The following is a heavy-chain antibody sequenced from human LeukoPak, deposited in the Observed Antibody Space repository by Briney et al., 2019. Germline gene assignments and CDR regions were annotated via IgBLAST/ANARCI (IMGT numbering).Heavy chain of an antibody. CDR3: ARGKEREPFDF. CDR2: IFTYNGDT. J-gene: IGHJ4*02. V-gene: IGHV1-18*01. Sequence: ASVKASCKASGYTFISYGISWVRQAPGQGLEWVGWIFTYNGDTKYEKKFQGRVTMTTDSSTNTVYLELRSLRSDDTAVYYCARGKEREPFDFWGQGTLVTVSS. D-gene: IGHD1-1*01. CDR1: GYTFISYG.